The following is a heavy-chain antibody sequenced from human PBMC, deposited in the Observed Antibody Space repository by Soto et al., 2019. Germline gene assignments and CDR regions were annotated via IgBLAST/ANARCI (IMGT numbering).Heavy chain of an antibody. V-gene: IGHV1-24*01. CDR2: FDPEDGET. CDR3: ATGSTATILRYFDWFVV. J-gene: IGHJ6*04. CDR1: GYTPTEIS. D-gene: IGHD3-9*01. Sequence: GASGKVSCKVSGYTPTEISMDWGRQAPGKGLEWMGGFDPEDGETIYAQKFQGRVTMTEDTSTDTAYMELSSLRSEDTAVYYCATGSTATILRYFDWFVVWGKGTTVTVSS.